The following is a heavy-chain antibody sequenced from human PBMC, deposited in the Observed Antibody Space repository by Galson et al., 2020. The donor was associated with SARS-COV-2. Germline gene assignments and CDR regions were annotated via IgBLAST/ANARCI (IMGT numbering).Heavy chain of an antibody. CDR1: GYSFTSYW. Sequence: HGESLKISCKASGYSFTSYWISWVRQMPGKGLERMGRIDPSDSYTNYRPSFQGHVTISADNSISTAYLQWSSLKASDTAMYYCARHPGIAAPFDYWGQGTLVTVSA. D-gene: IGHD6-13*01. CDR3: ARHPGIAAPFDY. CDR2: IDPSDSYT. V-gene: IGHV5-10-1*01. J-gene: IGHJ4*02.